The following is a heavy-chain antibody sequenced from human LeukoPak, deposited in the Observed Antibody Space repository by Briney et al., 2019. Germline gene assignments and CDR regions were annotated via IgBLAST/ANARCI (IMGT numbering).Heavy chain of an antibody. CDR1: GYTFTSYD. CDR3: ASRDKSSSSWYSRDAFDI. V-gene: IGHV1-8*01. Sequence: ASVKVSCKASGYTFTSYDINWVRQATGQGLEWMGWMNPNSGNTGYAQKFQGRVTMTRNTSISTAYMELSSLRSEDTAVYYCASRDKSSSSWYSRDAFDIWGQGTMVTVSS. J-gene: IGHJ3*02. D-gene: IGHD6-13*01. CDR2: MNPNSGNT.